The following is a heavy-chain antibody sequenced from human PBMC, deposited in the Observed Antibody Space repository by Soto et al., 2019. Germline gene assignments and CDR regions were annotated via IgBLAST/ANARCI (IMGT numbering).Heavy chain of an antibody. CDR1: GFSLTTSGVG. Sequence: QITLKESGPTLVKPTQTLTLTCTFSGFSLTTSGVGVGWIRQPPGKALEWLALLYWDDDKRYSPSLKSRLTITLDTSNNPLVLTMTNMGPVDTGTYFCAHSSGRSGDYWGQGTLVTVSS. CDR3: AHSSGRSGDY. J-gene: IGHJ4*02. V-gene: IGHV2-5*02. D-gene: IGHD3-10*01. CDR2: LYWDDDK.